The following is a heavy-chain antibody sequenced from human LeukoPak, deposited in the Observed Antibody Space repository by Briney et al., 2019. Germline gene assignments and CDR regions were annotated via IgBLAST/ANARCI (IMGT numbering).Heavy chain of an antibody. CDR3: ARDNVEGTSYYDFWSGYYGMMDV. J-gene: IGHJ6*02. CDR1: GGSISSYY. CDR2: IYTSGST. V-gene: IGHV4-4*07. D-gene: IGHD3-3*01. Sequence: SGTLSLTCTVSGGSISSYYWSWIRQPAGKGLEWIGRIYTSGSTNYNPSLKSRVTMSVDTSKNQFSLKLSSVTAADTAVYYCARDNVEGTSYYDFWSGYYGMMDVWGQGTTVTVSS.